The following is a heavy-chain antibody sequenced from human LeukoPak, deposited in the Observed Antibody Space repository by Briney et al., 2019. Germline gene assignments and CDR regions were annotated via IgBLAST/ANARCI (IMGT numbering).Heavy chain of an antibody. Sequence: GASVKVSCKASGYTFTSYDINWVRQATGQGLEWMGWMNPNSGNTGYAQKFQGRVTMTRNTSISTAYMELRSLRSDDTAVYYCARDLNKVGRYYDSSGYYSPHNYWGQGTLVTVSS. CDR2: MNPNSGNT. D-gene: IGHD3-22*01. J-gene: IGHJ4*02. CDR1: GYTFTSYD. V-gene: IGHV1-8*01. CDR3: ARDLNKVGRYYDSSGYYSPHNY.